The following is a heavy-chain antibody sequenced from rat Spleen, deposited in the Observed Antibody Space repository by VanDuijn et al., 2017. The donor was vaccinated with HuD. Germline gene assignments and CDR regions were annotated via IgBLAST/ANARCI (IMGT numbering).Heavy chain of an antibody. CDR3: TRDHMMVVIRD. D-gene: IGHD1-12*02. V-gene: IGHV2-63*01. Sequence: QVQLKESGPGLVQPSQTLSLTCTVSGFSLTNYNVHWVRQPPGKGLEWLGVIWTTGDTAYNSALKSRLSISRDTSKNQVFLKMNSLQTDDTGTYYCTRDHMMVVIRDWGQGVMVTVSS. J-gene: IGHJ2*01. CDR2: IWTTGDT. CDR1: GFSLTNYN.